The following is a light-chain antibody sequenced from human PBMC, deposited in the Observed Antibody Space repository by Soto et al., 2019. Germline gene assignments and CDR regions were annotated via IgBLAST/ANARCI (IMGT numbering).Light chain of an antibody. Sequence: EIVLTQSPGTLSLSPGERATLSCRASQSVTNNYLAWYQQKPGQAPRLLIYGASSRATGIPDRFSGSGSGTDFTLTINRLEPEDFAVYYCHHYGFPRDTFGQGTKLEIK. J-gene: IGKJ2*01. CDR2: GAS. CDR1: QSVTNNY. V-gene: IGKV3-20*01. CDR3: HHYGFPRDT.